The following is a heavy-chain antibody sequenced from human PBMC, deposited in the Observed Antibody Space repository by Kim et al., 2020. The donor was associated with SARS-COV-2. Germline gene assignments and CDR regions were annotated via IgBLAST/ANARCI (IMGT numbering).Heavy chain of an antibody. J-gene: IGHJ4*02. CDR3: ARAFSQTYYYDSSGSDKGWYFDY. V-gene: IGHV1-2*04. CDR1: GYTFTGYY. D-gene: IGHD3-22*01. CDR2: INPNSGGT. Sequence: ASVKVSCKASGYTFTGYYMHWVRQAPGQGLEWMGWINPNSGGTNYAQKFQGWVTMTRDTSISTAYMELSRLRSDDTAVYYCARAFSQTYYYDSSGSDKGWYFDYWGQGTLVTVSS.